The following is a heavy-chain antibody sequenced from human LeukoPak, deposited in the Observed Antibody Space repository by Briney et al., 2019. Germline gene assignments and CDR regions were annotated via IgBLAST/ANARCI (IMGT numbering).Heavy chain of an antibody. D-gene: IGHD1-7*01. V-gene: IGHV1-46*01. J-gene: IGHJ1*01. Sequence: ASVKVSCKASGYTFTSYYMHWVRQAPGQGLEWMGIINPSGGSTSYAQKFQGRVTMTRDMSTSTDYMELSSLRSEDTAVYYCARDYTLTLGTTTYFQHWGQGTLVTVSS. CDR2: INPSGGST. CDR1: GYTFTSYY. CDR3: ARDYTLTLGTTTYFQH.